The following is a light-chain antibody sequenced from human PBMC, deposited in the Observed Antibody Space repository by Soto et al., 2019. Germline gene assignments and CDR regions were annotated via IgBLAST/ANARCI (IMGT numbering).Light chain of an antibody. J-gene: IGKJ2*01. CDR2: AAS. Sequence: DLQMTQSPSSLSASVGDRVTITCRASQSISSYLNWYQQKPGKAPKLLIYAASSLQSGVPSRFSGSGSGTDFTLTISSLQPEDFAAYYCQQSYSTPCTFGQGTKLEFK. V-gene: IGKV1-39*01. CDR3: QQSYSTPCT. CDR1: QSISSY.